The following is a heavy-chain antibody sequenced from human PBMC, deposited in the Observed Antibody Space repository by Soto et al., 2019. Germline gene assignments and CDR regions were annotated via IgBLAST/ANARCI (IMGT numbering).Heavy chain of an antibody. CDR2: ISAYNGNT. V-gene: IGHV1-18*01. D-gene: IGHD6-19*01. CDR3: AGETVAGTTGFDS. J-gene: IGHJ4*02. Sequence: QVQLVQSGAEVKKPGASVKVSCKASGYTFTSYGISWVRQAPGQGLEWMGWISAYNGNTNYAQKLQGRVTMTTDTSRSTAYMELRSLRPDATALYSCAGETVAGTTGFDSWGQGTLVTASS. CDR1: GYTFTSYG.